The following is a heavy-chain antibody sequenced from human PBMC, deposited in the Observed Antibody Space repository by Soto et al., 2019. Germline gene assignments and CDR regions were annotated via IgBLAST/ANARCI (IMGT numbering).Heavy chain of an antibody. J-gene: IGHJ4*02. D-gene: IGHD6-19*01. CDR1: GVSIGSNYY. CDR3: ARSLGWYAIDY. CDR2: MSHIGSV. V-gene: IGHV4-4*02. Sequence: QVLLQESGPGLVQPSGTLSLSCVVSGVSIGSNYYWGWVRQPPGKGLEWLGDMSHIGSVNYNPSLKSRVTIPMHTSPIQFSLTLDSVSDADTAVFFCARSLGWYAIDYWGQGTLVIVSS.